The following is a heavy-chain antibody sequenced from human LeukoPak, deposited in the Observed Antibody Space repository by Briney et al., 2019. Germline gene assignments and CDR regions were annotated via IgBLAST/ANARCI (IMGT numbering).Heavy chain of an antibody. D-gene: IGHD2-2*01. CDR2: ISGSGGST. V-gene: IGHV3-23*01. CDR3: VKDSSLNWFDP. Sequence: PGGSLRLSCAASGFTFSSYAMSWVRQAPGKGLEWVSAISGSGGSTYYADSVRGRFTISRDNSKSTLSLQMNSLRAEDTAVYYCVKDSSLNWFDPWGQGTLVTVSS. J-gene: IGHJ5*02. CDR1: GFTFSSYA.